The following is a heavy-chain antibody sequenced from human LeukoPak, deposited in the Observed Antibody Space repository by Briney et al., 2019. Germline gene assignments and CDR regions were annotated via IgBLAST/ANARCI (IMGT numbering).Heavy chain of an antibody. CDR3: ARSEMATTRPDFQH. V-gene: IGHV1-2*02. D-gene: IGHD5-24*01. CDR2: INPKSGGT. CDR1: GYSFTGHY. Sequence: ASVKVSCKASGYSFTGHYMHWVRQAPGQGLEWMGWINPKSGGTNYAQKFQGRVTMTTDTSTSTAYMELRSLRSDDTAVYYCARSEMATTRPDFQHWGQGTLVTVSS. J-gene: IGHJ1*01.